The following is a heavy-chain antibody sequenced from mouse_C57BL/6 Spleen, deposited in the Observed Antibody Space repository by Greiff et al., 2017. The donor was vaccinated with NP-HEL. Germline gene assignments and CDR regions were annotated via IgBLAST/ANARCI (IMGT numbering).Heavy chain of an antibody. V-gene: IGHV2-9-1*01. D-gene: IGHD2-4*01. J-gene: IGHJ4*01. CDR2: IWTGGGT. CDR1: GFSLTSYA. CDR3: ARIDYGPPYYAMDY. Sequence: VQGVESGPGLVAPSQSLSITCTVSGFSLTSYAISWVRQPPGKGLEWLGVIWTGGGTNYNSALKSRLSISKDNSKSQVFLKMNRLQTDDTARYYCARIDYGPPYYAMDYWGQGTSVTVSS.